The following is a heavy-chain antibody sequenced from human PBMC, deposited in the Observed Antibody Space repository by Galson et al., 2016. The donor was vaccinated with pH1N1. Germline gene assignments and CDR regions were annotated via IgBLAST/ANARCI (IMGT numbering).Heavy chain of an antibody. CDR1: GFSLSTSGVG. D-gene: IGHD4-17*01. V-gene: IGHV2-5*02. CDR3: ARSDYGDSVGGLHY. CDR2: IYWDDDK. Sequence: PALVKPPQTLTLTCTFSGFSLSTSGVGVGWIRQPPGKALEWLALIYWDDDKRYSPSLKSRLTITKDTSKNQVVLTMTNMDPVDTATYYCARSDYGDSVGGLHYWGQGTLVTVSS. J-gene: IGHJ4*02.